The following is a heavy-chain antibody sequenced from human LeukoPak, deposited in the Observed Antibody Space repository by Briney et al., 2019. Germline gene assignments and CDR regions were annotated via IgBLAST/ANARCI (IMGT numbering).Heavy chain of an antibody. Sequence: SETLSLTCAVYGGSFSGYYWSWIRQPPGKGLEWIGEINHSGSTNYNPSLKSRVTISVDTSKNQFSLKLSSVTAADTAVYYCARRQQWLVGGFDYWGQGTLVTVSS. J-gene: IGHJ4*02. CDR2: INHSGST. V-gene: IGHV4-34*01. CDR3: ARRQQWLVGGFDY. D-gene: IGHD6-19*01. CDR1: GGSFSGYY.